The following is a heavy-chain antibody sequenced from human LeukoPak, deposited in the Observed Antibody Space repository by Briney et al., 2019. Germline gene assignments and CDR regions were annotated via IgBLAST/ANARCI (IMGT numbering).Heavy chain of an antibody. CDR1: GGTFSSYA. CDR3: ATSGTSGYSDYYYMDV. J-gene: IGHJ6*03. V-gene: IGHV1-69*04. D-gene: IGHD3-3*01. Sequence: SVKVPCKASGGTFSSYAISWVRQAPGQGLEWMGRIIPILGIANYAQKFQGRVTITADKSTSTAYMELSSLRSEDTAVYYCATSGTSGYSDYYYMDVWGKGTTVTVSS. CDR2: IIPILGIA.